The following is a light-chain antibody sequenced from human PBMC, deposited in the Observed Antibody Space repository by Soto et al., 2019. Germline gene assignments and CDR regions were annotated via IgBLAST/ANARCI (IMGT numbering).Light chain of an antibody. V-gene: IGLV2-8*01. CDR1: SSDVGGYNY. CDR2: EVS. CDR3: SSYAGSNNLV. Sequence: QSVLTQPPSASGSPGQSVTISCTGTSSDVGGYNYVSWYQQHPGKAPKFMIYEVSKRPSGVPDRFSGSKSGNTASLTVSGLQAEDEAHYYCSSYAGSNNLVFGGGTKVTVL. J-gene: IGLJ3*02.